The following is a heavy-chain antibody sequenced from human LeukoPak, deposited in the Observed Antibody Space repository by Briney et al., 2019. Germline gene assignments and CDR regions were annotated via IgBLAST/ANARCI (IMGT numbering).Heavy chain of an antibody. D-gene: IGHD4-17*01. V-gene: IGHV3-30*02. CDR1: GFTFSTYG. CDR3: AKDRNDYGDCSYMDV. Sequence: PGGSLRLSCGASGFTFSTYGMHWVRQAPGKGLEWVAFIRYDGSNKYCADSVKGRFTVSGDNSKNTLYLQMNSLRAEDTAVYYCAKDRNDYGDCSYMDVWGKGTTVTVSS. CDR2: IRYDGSNK. J-gene: IGHJ6*03.